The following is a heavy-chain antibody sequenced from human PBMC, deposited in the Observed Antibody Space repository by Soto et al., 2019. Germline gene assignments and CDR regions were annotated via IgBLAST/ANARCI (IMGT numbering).Heavy chain of an antibody. V-gene: IGHV4-31*03. J-gene: IGHJ6*02. CDR1: GGSISSGGYY. Sequence: SETLSLTCTVSGGSISSGGYYWSWIRQHPGKGLEWIGYIYYSGSTYYNPSLKSRVTISVDTSKNQFSLKLSSVTAADTAVYYCAREVAAAGKEYYYYYGTDVWGQGTTVTVSS. D-gene: IGHD6-13*01. CDR3: AREVAAAGKEYYYYYGTDV. CDR2: IYYSGST.